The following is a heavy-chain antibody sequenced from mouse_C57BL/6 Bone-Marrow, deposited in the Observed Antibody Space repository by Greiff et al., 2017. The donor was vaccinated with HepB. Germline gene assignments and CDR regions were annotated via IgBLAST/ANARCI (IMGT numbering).Heavy chain of an antibody. J-gene: IGHJ3*01. V-gene: IGHV1-72*01. CDR3: AREDPSGKIAWFAY. D-gene: IGHD3-1*01. CDR1: GYTFTSYW. CDR2: IDPNSGGT. Sequence: QVHVKQPGAELVKPGASVKLSCKASGYTFTSYWMHWVKQRPGRGLEWIGRIDPNSGGTKYNEKFKSKATLTVDKPSSTAYMQLSSLTSEDSAVYYCAREDPSGKIAWFAYWGQGTLVTVSA.